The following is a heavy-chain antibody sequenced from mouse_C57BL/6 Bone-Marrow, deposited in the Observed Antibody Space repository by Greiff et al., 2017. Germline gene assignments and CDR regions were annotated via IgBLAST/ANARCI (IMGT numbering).Heavy chain of an antibody. V-gene: IGHV1-54*01. Sequence: QVQLQQSGAELVRPGTSVKVSCKASGYAFTNYLIEWVKQRPGQGLEWIGVINPGSGGTNYNEKFKGKATLTADKSSSTAYMQLSSLTSEDSAVFFGARRAPWVCWYFDDWGTGTTVTVSS. D-gene: IGHD3-3*01. CDR1: GYAFTNYL. CDR3: ARRAPWVCWYFDD. CDR2: INPGSGGT. J-gene: IGHJ1*03.